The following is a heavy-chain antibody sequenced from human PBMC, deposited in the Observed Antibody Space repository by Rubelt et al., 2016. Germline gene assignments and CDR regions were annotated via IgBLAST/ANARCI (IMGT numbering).Heavy chain of an antibody. J-gene: IGHJ4*02. CDR3: ARWESDYDSSGPNYFDY. Sequence: QVQLQQWGAGLLKPSETLSLTCAVYGGSFSGYYWSWIRQPPGKGLEWTGEINHSGSTNYNPSLKGLVTIAVETSKNQFSRKLSAVTAAETAVYYCARWESDYDSSGPNYFDYWGQGTLVTVSS. D-gene: IGHD3-22*01. CDR1: GGSFSGYY. V-gene: IGHV4-34*01. CDR2: INHSGST.